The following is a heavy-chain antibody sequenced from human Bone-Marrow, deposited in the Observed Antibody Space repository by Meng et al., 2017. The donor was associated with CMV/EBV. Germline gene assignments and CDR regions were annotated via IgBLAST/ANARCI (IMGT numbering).Heavy chain of an antibody. CDR3: ARARRGDYSGFDY. D-gene: IGHD4-17*01. Sequence: SETLSLTCTVSGGSISSYYWSWIRQPPGKGLEWIGYIYYSGSTNYNPSLKSRVTISVDTSKNQFSLKLSSVTAADTAVYYRARARRGDYSGFDYWGQGTLVTVSS. V-gene: IGHV4-59*01. CDR1: GGSISSYY. CDR2: IYYSGST. J-gene: IGHJ4*02.